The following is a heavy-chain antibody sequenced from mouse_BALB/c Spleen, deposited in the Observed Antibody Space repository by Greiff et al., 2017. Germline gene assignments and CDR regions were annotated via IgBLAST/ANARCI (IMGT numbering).Heavy chain of an antibody. D-gene: IGHD1-2*01. CDR2: IDPANGNT. Sequence: EVKVEESGAELVKPGASVKLSCTASGFNIKDTYMHWVKQRPEQGLEWIGRIDPANGNTKYDPKFQGKATITADTSSNTAYLQLSSLTSEDTAVYYCARGYCGYRHYYAMDYWGQGTSVTVSS. CDR3: ARGYCGYRHYYAMDY. CDR1: GFNIKDTY. J-gene: IGHJ4*01. V-gene: IGHV14-3*02.